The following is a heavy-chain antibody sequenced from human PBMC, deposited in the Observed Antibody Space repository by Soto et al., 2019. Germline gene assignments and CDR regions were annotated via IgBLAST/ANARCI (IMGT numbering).Heavy chain of an antibody. D-gene: IGHD5-12*01. Sequence: EVQLVESGGGLVQPGGSLRLSCAASGFTFSNYWMSWVRQAPGKGLEWVANIKQDGTEKNYVDSVRGRFTISRDNAKNSLDLQMNRLAAEDTAVYYCASVAIWGQGTLVTVYS. CDR3: ASVAI. CDR1: GFTFSNYW. CDR2: IKQDGTEK. V-gene: IGHV3-7*01. J-gene: IGHJ4*02.